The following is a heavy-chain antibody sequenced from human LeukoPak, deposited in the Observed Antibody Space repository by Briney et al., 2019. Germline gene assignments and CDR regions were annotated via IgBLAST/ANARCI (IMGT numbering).Heavy chain of an antibody. J-gene: IGHJ4*02. CDR3: ARGARSRVTTEFYSDY. CDR1: GGTFSSYA. Sequence: SVTVSCTASGGTFSSYAISWVRQAPGQGPEWMGGIIPIFGTANYAQKFQGRVMITADESTSTAYVELSSLRSEDTAVYYCARGARSRVTTEFYSDYWGQGTLVTVSS. V-gene: IGHV1-69*01. CDR2: IIPIFGTA. D-gene: IGHD4-17*01.